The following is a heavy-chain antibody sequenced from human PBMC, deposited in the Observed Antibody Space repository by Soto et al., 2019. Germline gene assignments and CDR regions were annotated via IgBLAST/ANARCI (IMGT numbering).Heavy chain of an antibody. V-gene: IGHV4-39*01. J-gene: IGHJ6*03. CDR3: ARTKGYCTNGVCYRSYYYYYYMDV. D-gene: IGHD2-8*01. Sequence: SETLSLTCTVSGGSISSSSYYWGWIRQPPGKGLEWIGSIYYSGSTYYNPSLKSRVTISVVTSKNQFSLKLSSVTAADTAVYYCARTKGYCTNGVCYRSYYYYYYMDVWGKGTTVTVSS. CDR2: IYYSGST. CDR1: GGSISSSSYY.